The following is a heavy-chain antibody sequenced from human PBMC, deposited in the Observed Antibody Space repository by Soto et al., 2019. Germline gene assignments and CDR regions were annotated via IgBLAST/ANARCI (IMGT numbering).Heavy chain of an antibody. CDR2: ISSSSSYI. CDR3: ARAPPIASIAARYGMDV. Sequence: PGGSLRLSCAASGFTFSSYSMNWVRQAPGKGLEWVSSISSSSSYIYYADSVKGRFTISRDNAKNSLYLQMNSLRAEDTAVYYCARAPPIASIAARYGMDVWGQGTTVTVSS. J-gene: IGHJ6*02. D-gene: IGHD6-6*01. CDR1: GFTFSSYS. V-gene: IGHV3-21*01.